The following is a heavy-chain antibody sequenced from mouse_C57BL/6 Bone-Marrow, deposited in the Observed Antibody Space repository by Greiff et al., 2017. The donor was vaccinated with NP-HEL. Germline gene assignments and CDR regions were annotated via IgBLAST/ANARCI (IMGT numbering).Heavy chain of an antibody. V-gene: IGHV1-42*01. J-gene: IGHJ3*01. D-gene: IGHD2-10*02. CDR3: ARGGYGEFAY. Sequence: VQLKESGPELVKPGASVKISCKASGYSFTGYYMNWVKQSPEKSLEWIGEINPSTGGTTYNQKFKAKATLTVDKSSSTAYMQLKSLTSEDSAVYYCARGGYGEFAYWGQGTLVTVSA. CDR2: INPSTGGT. CDR1: GYSFTGYY.